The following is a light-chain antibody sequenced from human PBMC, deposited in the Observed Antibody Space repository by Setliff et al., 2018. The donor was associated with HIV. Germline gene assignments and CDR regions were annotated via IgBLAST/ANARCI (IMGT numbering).Light chain of an antibody. J-gene: IGLJ1*01. V-gene: IGLV2-14*03. CDR3: SSYTTSSTLYV. CDR2: DVI. CDR1: SSDVGGYYS. Sequence: ALTQPASVSGSPGQSITISCTGISSDVGGYYSVSWYQQHPGKAPKLMIYDVINRPSGVSNRFSGSRSGNTASLTISGLQVEDEADYYCSSYTTSSTLYVFGPGTKGTVL.